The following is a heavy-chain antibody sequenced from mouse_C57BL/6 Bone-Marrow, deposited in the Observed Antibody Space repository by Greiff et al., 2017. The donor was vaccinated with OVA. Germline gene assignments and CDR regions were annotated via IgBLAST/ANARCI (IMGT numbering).Heavy chain of an antibody. CDR2: IHPNSGST. Sequence: QVQLQQPGAELVKPGASVKLSCKASGYTFTSYWMHWVKQRPGQGLEWIGMIHPNSGSTNYNEKFKSKATLTVDKSSSTAYMQLSSLTSEDSAVYYCARGYYYGTPYYFDYWGQGTTLTVSS. V-gene: IGHV1-64*01. CDR3: ARGYYYGTPYYFDY. CDR1: GYTFTSYW. D-gene: IGHD1-1*01. J-gene: IGHJ2*01.